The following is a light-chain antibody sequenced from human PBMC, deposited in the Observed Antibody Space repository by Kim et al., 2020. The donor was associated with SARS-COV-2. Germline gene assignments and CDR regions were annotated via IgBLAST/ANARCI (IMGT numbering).Light chain of an antibody. Sequence: LSPGERAPLSCRASQSVSSYLAWYQQKPGQAPRLLIYDASNRATGIPARFSGSGSGTDFTLTISSLEPEDFAVYYCQQRSNWRLTFGGGTKVDIK. CDR1: QSVSSY. V-gene: IGKV3-11*01. J-gene: IGKJ4*01. CDR3: QQRSNWRLT. CDR2: DAS.